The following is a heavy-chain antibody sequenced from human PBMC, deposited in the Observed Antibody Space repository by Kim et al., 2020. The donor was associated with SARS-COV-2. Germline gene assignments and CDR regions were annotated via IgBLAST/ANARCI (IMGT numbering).Heavy chain of an antibody. D-gene: IGHD3-9*01. CDR3: TREIRYFDWLFRSDYYYYGMDV. Sequence: GGSLRLSCTASGFTFGDYAMSWVRQAPGKGLEWVGFIRSKAYGGTTEYAASVKGRFTISRDDSKGIAYLQMNSLKTEDTAVYYCTREIRYFDWLFRSDYYYYGMDVWGQGTTVTVSS. CDR2: IRSKAYGGTT. CDR1: GFTFGDYA. V-gene: IGHV3-49*04. J-gene: IGHJ6*02.